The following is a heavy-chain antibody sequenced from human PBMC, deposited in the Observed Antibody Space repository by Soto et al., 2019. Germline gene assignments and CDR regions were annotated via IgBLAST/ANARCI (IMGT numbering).Heavy chain of an antibody. V-gene: IGHV4-31*03. CDR2: IFFSGNT. CDR3: ARLRGSGTNFLFDH. D-gene: IGHD3-10*01. CDR1: GGSISSDDCY. Sequence: QVQLQESGPGLVEPSQTLSLTCSVSGGSISSDDCYWSWIRQHPGKGLEWIGNIFFSGNTYYNPSLKSRVSISVDPSKNQFSLRVTSVTAADTAVYYCARLRGSGTNFLFDHWGQGSLVTVSS. J-gene: IGHJ4*02.